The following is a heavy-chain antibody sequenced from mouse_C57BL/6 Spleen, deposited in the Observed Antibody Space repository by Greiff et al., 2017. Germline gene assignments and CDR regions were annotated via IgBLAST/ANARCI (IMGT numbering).Heavy chain of an antibody. V-gene: IGHV1-82*01. CDR1: GYAFSSSW. Sequence: VQLQQSGPELVKPGASVKISCKASGYAFSSSWMNWVKQRPGKGLEWIGRIYPGDGDTNYNGKFKGKATLTADKSSSTAYMQLSSLTSEDSAVYFCARGEHYYGSGAMDYWGQGTSVTVSS. D-gene: IGHD1-1*01. CDR3: ARGEHYYGSGAMDY. J-gene: IGHJ4*01. CDR2: IYPGDGDT.